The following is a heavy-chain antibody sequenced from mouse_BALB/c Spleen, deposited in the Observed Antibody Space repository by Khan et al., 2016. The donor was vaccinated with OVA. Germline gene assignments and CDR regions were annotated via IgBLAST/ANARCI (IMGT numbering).Heavy chain of an antibody. J-gene: IGHJ3*01. Sequence: QVQLKQSGAELARPGASVKLSCKASGYTFSDFYINWVKQRTGQGLEWIGEIYPGRGNTYYNEKFKGKATLTADNSSSTAYMHFSSLTSEDSAVYFCARSGTGSFLYWGQGTLVTVSA. CDR1: GYTFSDFY. CDR2: IYPGRGNT. D-gene: IGHD2-14*01. CDR3: ARSGTGSFLY. V-gene: IGHV1-77*01.